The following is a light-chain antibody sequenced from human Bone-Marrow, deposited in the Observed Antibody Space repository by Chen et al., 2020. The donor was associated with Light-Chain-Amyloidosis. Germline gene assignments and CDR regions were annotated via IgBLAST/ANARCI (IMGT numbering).Light chain of an antibody. CDR1: NIGSTG. CDR3: RVWDRSSDRRV. J-gene: IGLJ3*02. Sequence: SYVLTQPSSVSVAPRKTATIACGGNNIGSTGVHWYQQTPGQAPLLVVYDDSDRPAGIPERVSGANSGNPATLTLSRVEAGDEAAYDCRVWDRSSDRRVVGGGTKLTVL. V-gene: IGLV3-21*03. CDR2: DDS.